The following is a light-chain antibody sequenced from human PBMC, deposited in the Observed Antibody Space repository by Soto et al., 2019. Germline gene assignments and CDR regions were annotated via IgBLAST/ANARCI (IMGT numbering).Light chain of an antibody. V-gene: IGKV3-15*01. J-gene: IGKJ3*01. CDR1: QSVSSN. CDR2: GAS. CDR3: QQYNNWPPFT. Sequence: EIVMTQSPATLSVSPGERATLSCRASQSVSSNVAWYQQKPGQAPRLLIYGASTRATGIPARFSGSGSGTELTLTISSLQSEDFAVYYCQQYNNWPPFTFGPGTKVDIK.